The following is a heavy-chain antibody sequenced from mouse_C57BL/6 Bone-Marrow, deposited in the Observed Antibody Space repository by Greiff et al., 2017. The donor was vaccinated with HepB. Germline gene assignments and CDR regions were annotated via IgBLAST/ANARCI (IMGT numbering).Heavy chain of an antibody. CDR3: ARRVGRGDFDY. Sequence: EVKLVESGGGLVQPGGSLKLSCAASGFTFSDYYMYWVRQTPEKRLEWVAYISNGGGSTYYPDTVKGRFTISRDNAKNTLYLQMSRLKSEDTAMYYCARRVGRGDFDYWGQGTTLTVSS. CDR1: GFTFSDYY. V-gene: IGHV5-12*01. CDR2: ISNGGGST. J-gene: IGHJ2*01. D-gene: IGHD4-1*01.